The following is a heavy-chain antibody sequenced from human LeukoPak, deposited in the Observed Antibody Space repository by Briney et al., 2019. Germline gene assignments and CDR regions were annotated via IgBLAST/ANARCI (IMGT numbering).Heavy chain of an antibody. CDR1: GGTFNNFG. CDR2: IIPIFGTA. Sequence: SVRVPCKASGGTFNNFGINWVRQAPGQGLEWMGGIIPIFGTANFAQKFLGRVTITADESTSTAYMELSSLRSDDTAVYYCARQVDGYNHFDFWGQGTLVTVSS. D-gene: IGHD5-24*01. CDR3: ARQVDGYNHFDF. J-gene: IGHJ4*02. V-gene: IGHV1-69*13.